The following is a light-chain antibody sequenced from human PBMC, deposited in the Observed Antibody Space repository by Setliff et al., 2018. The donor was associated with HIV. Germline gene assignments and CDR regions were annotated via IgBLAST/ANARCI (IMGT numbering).Light chain of an antibody. Sequence: DIQMTQSPSSLAASLGDKVTITCRASQSVTSYLKWYRQKPGKVPQLLIYSASSLQSGVPSRFSGSGSGTEFTLTISSLQTEDFATYYCQQSYSTPFTFGPGT. CDR1: QSVTSY. CDR2: SAS. J-gene: IGKJ3*01. CDR3: QQSYSTPFT. V-gene: IGKV1-39*01.